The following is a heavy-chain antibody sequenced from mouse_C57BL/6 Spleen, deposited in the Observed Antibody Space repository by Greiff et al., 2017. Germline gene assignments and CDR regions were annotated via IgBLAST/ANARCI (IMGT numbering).Heavy chain of an antibody. CDR3: ARTLTTVVHFDY. CDR1: GYAFSSYW. D-gene: IGHD1-1*01. V-gene: IGHV1-80*01. J-gene: IGHJ2*01. CDR2: IYPGDGDT. Sequence: QVQLKESGAELVKPGASVKISCKASGYAFSSYWMNWVKQRPGKGLEWIGQIYPGDGDTNYNGKFKGKATLTADKSSSTAYMQLSSLTSEDSAVYFCARTLTTVVHFDYWGQGTTLTVSS.